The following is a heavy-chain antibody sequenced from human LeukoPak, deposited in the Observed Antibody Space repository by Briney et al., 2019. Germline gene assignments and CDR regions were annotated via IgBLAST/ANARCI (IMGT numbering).Heavy chain of an antibody. V-gene: IGHV3-15*07. Sequence: PGGSLRLSCAASGFTFSNAWMNWVRQAPGKGLEWVGRIKSKTDGGTTDYAAPVKGRFTISRDDSKNTLYLQMNSLKTEDTAVYYCTTAASTVTTYGYYHYGMDVWGQGTTVTVSS. CDR2: IKSKTDGGTT. D-gene: IGHD4-17*01. J-gene: IGHJ6*02. CDR3: TTAASTVTTYGYYHYGMDV. CDR1: GFTFSNAW.